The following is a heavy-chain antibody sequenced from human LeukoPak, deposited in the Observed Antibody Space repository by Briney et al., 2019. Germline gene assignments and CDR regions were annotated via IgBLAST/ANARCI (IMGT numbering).Heavy chain of an antibody. CDR2: ISTSSSYI. J-gene: IGHJ4*02. V-gene: IGHV3-21*01. Sequence: GGSLRLSCAASGFTFNRYNMNWVRRAPGKGLEWVSSISTSSSYIYYADSVRGRFTISRDNAKNSLYLQMNSLSAEDTALYYCAREILAPGKTHDYWGQGTLVTVSS. CDR1: GFTFNRYN. CDR3: AREILAPGKTHDY.